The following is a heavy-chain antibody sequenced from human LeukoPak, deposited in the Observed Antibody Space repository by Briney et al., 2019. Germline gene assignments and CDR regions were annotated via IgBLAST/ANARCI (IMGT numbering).Heavy chain of an antibody. CDR3: ARDRAMVPYYYYYMDV. J-gene: IGHJ6*03. Sequence: SETLSLTCTVSGDSISSYYWSWIRQPPGKGLEWIGYIYYSGSTNYNPSLKSRVTISVDTSKNQFSLKLSSVTAADTAVYYCARDRAMVPYYYYYMDVWGKGTTVTISS. D-gene: IGHD5-18*01. CDR2: IYYSGST. CDR1: GDSISSYY. V-gene: IGHV4-59*01.